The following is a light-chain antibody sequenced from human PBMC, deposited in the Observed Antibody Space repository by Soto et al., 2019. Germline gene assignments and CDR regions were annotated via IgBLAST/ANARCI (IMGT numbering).Light chain of an antibody. J-gene: IGKJ4*01. Sequence: EIVLTQSPATLSLSPGERATLSCRTSLSLSSYLAWYQQKRGQAPRLLIYEASNRATGIPARFSGSGSGTDFTLTISTLEPEDFAIYYCRQRNNWPLTFGGGTKVEI. CDR3: RQRNNWPLT. V-gene: IGKV3-11*01. CDR2: EAS. CDR1: LSLSSY.